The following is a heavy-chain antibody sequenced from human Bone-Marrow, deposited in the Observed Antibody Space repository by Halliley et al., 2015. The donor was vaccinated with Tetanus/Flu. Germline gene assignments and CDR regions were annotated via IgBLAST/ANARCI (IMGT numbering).Heavy chain of an antibody. Sequence: YVDSVNGRFTISRDDAKNTLFLQMNSLTAEDTAVYYCARGSKAAWEIQHHWGRGTLFTVSS. J-gene: IGHJ5*02. V-gene: IGHV3-74*03. CDR3: ARGSKAAWEIQHH. D-gene: IGHD1-26*01.